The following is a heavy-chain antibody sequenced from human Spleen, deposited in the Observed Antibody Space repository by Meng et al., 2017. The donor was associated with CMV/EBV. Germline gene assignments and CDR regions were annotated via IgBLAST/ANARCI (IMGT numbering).Heavy chain of an antibody. J-gene: IGHJ4*02. Sequence: GESLKISCAASGFTFGDYAMTWVRQAPGKGLEWVGFIRSKAYGGTTEYAASVKGRFTISRDVSKSIAYLQMNSLKTEDTAVYYCSRDHGYCSSTSCYTHLDYWGQGTLVTVSS. CDR2: IRSKAYGGTT. V-gene: IGHV3-49*04. D-gene: IGHD2-2*02. CDR3: SRDHGYCSSTSCYTHLDY. CDR1: GFTFGDYA.